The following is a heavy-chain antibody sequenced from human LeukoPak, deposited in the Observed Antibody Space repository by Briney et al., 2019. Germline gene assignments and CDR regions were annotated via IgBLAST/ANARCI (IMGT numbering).Heavy chain of an antibody. CDR3: GISTSVTEY. CDR1: GYTFSTTYY. J-gene: IGHJ4*02. D-gene: IGHD4-17*01. V-gene: IGHV4-38-2*02. CDR2: FYQSGSA. Sequence: PSETLSLTCTVPGYTFSTTYYWGWIRRPPGKGLEWIGNFYQSGSADYNPSLTSRVAISLDTSKNQFSLRLSSLIAADTAVYYCGISTSVTEYWGQGALVTVSS.